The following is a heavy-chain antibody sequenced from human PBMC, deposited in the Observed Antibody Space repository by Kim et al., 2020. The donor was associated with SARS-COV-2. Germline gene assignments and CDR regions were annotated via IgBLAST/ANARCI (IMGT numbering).Heavy chain of an antibody. D-gene: IGHD2-2*01. CDR2: IIPIFGTA. Sequence: SVKVSCKASGGTFSSYAISWVRQAPGQGLEWMGGIIPIFGTANYAQKFQGRVTITADESTSTAYMELSSLRSEDTAVYYCARVGALGYCSSTSCYFDYWGQGTLVTVSS. CDR1: GGTFSSYA. J-gene: IGHJ4*02. V-gene: IGHV1-69*13. CDR3: ARVGALGYCSSTSCYFDY.